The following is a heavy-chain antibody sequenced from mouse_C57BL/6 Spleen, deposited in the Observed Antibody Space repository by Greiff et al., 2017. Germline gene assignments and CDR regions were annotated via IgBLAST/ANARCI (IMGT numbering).Heavy chain of an antibody. CDR3: TRKDYSNYDAMDY. Sequence: QVQLQQSGAELVRPGASVTLSCKASGYTFTDYELHWVKPTPVHGLEWIGAIDPETGGTAYNQKFKGKAILTADQSSSTAYMELRSLTSEDSAVYYWTRKDYSNYDAMDYGGQGTSVTVSS. J-gene: IGHJ4*01. CDR1: GYTFTDYE. CDR2: IDPETGGT. D-gene: IGHD2-5*01. V-gene: IGHV1-15*01.